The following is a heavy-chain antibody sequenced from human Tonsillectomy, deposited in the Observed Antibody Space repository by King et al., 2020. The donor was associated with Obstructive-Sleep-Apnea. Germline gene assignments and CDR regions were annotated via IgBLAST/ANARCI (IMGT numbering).Heavy chain of an antibody. CDR2: IYWDDDK. CDR1: GISVSTSGVG. Sequence: ITLKESGPTLVKPTQTLTLTCTFSGISVSTSGVGVGWIRQPPGKALEWLALIYWDDDKRYSPSLKSRLTITKDTSKNQVVLTMTNMDPVDTATYYCAHKATLTHYFHCCGQGTLVTVSS. V-gene: IGHV2-5*02. CDR3: AHKATLTHYFHC. J-gene: IGHJ4*02. D-gene: IGHD1-1*01.